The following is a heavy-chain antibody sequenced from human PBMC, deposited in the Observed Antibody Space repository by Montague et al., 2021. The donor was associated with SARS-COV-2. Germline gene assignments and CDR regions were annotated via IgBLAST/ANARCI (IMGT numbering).Heavy chain of an antibody. CDR2: IYYSGST. V-gene: IGHV4-59*08. CDR1: GGSISSNY. Sequence: SETLSLTCTVSGGSISSNYWNWIRQPPGRGLEWIGYIYYSGSTNYNPSLKSRVTMSADTSKNHFSLKLSSVTAADTAVYYCARQYTGPDSVVYWGQGTLVTVSS. D-gene: IGHD7-27*01. CDR3: ARQYTGPDSVVY. J-gene: IGHJ4*02.